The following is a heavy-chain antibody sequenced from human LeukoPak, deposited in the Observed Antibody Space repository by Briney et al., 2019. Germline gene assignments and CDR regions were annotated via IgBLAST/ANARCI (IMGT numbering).Heavy chain of an antibody. CDR3: ATTQSGYNYGYRYDS. CDR1: GGSFSSSSYY. V-gene: IGHV4-39*02. D-gene: IGHD5-18*01. J-gene: IGHJ4*02. Sequence: SETLSLTCSVSGGSFSSSSYYWGWIRQPPGKGLEWIGSISYSGSTFYNPSLKSRVTISVDTSKNHFSLKLSSGTAADTALYYYATTQSGYNYGYRYDSWGQGTLVTVSS. CDR2: ISYSGST.